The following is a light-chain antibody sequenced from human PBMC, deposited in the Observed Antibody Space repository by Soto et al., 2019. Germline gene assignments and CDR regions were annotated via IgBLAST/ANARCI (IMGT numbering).Light chain of an antibody. Sequence: QSVLTQPPSVSGAPGQRVTISCTGSSSNIGAGYDVHWYQQLPGTAPKLLIYGNSNRPSVVPDRFSGSKSGTSASRAITGLQAEDEADYYCQSYDSSLSGYVVFGGGTKLTVL. CDR1: SSNIGAGYD. V-gene: IGLV1-40*01. CDR3: QSYDSSLSGYVV. J-gene: IGLJ2*01. CDR2: GNS.